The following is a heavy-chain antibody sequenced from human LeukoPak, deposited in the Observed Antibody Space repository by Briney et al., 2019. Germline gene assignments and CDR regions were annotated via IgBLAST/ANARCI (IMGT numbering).Heavy chain of an antibody. J-gene: IGHJ4*02. D-gene: IGHD3-16*01. CDR3: ARGGAYFDY. V-gene: IGHV4-61*05. Sequence: SETLSLTCTVSGGSISSSSYYWGWIRQPPGKGLEWIGYIYYSGSANYNPSLKSRVTISLDTSKNQFSLNLDSVTAADTAVYYCARGGAYFDYWGQGTLVTVSS. CDR1: GGSISSSSYY. CDR2: IYYSGSA.